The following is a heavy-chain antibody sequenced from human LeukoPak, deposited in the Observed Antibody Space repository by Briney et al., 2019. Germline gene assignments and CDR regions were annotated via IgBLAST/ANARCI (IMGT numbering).Heavy chain of an antibody. CDR2: ISTSYSGI. CDR3: ARAYCSSITCFE. Sequence: GGSLRLSCAASGFIVSRYSMTWVRQAPGKGLEWVSSISTSYSGIYYADSVKGRFTISRDNAKTSLYLQMDSLRADDTAVYYCARAYCSSITCFEWGQGTLVTVSS. V-gene: IGHV3-48*01. D-gene: IGHD2-2*01. CDR1: GFIVSRYS. J-gene: IGHJ4*02.